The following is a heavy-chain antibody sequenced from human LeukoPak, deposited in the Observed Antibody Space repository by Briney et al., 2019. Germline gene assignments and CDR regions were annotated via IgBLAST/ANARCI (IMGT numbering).Heavy chain of an antibody. CDR1: GFTFDDYA. D-gene: IGHD3-9*01. Sequence: GGSLRLSCAASGFTFDDYAMHWVRQAPGKGLEWVSSISSSSSYIYYADSVKGRFTISRDNAKNSLYLQMNSLRAEDTAVYYCAREHDSSSYYDILTGYYLDYWGQGTLVTVSS. V-gene: IGHV3-21*01. CDR2: ISSSSSYI. J-gene: IGHJ4*02. CDR3: AREHDSSSYYDILTGYYLDY.